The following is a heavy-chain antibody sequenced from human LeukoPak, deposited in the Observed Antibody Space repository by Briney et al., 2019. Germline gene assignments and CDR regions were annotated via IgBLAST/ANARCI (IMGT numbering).Heavy chain of an antibody. Sequence: SETLSLTCTVSGGSISSGYYYWSWIRQHPGKGLEWIGYIYYSGSTYYNPSLKSRVTISVDTSKNQFSLKLSSVTAADTAVYYCARDQGVGSRWHSLDYWGQGTLVTVSS. V-gene: IGHV4-31*03. CDR1: GGSISSGYYY. J-gene: IGHJ4*02. CDR2: IYYSGST. D-gene: IGHD5-24*01. CDR3: ARDQGVGSRWHSLDY.